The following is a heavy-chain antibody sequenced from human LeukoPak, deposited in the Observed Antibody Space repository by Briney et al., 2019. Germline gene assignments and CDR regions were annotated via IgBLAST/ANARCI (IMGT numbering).Heavy chain of an antibody. D-gene: IGHD6-19*01. CDR3: ARDRTSSGWFFDY. V-gene: IGHV3-30-3*01. CDR1: GFTFSTYA. Sequence: GGSLRLSCAVSGFTFSTYAMHWVRQAPGKGLEWVAVISYDGSNKYYADSVRGRFSISRDNSKHTLYLQMNSLRPEDTAVYYCARDRTSSGWFFDYWGQGTLVIVSS. J-gene: IGHJ4*02. CDR2: ISYDGSNK.